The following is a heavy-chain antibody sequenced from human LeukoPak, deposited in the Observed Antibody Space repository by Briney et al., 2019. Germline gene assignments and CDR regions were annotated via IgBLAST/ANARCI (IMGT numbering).Heavy chain of an antibody. D-gene: IGHD6-13*01. CDR2: INPNSGGT. CDR1: GYTFTGYY. Sequence: ASVKVSCKASGYTFTGYYMHWVRQAPGQGLEWMGRINPNSGGTNYAQKFQGRVTITRDTFASTAYMELSSLRSEDTAVYYCARVGAAAGPYYFDYWGQGTLVTVSS. J-gene: IGHJ4*02. V-gene: IGHV1-2*06. CDR3: ARVGAAAGPYYFDY.